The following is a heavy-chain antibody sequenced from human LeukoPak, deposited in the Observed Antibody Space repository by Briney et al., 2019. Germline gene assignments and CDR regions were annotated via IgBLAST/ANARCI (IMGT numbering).Heavy chain of an antibody. Sequence: SETLSLTCTVSGGSISGSSYYWGWIRQPPGKGLEWIGSIYYSGSTNYNPSLKSRVTISVDTSKNQFSLKLSSVTAADTAVYYCARDRVRGNSNPFFDYWGQGTLVTVSS. CDR1: GGSISGSSYY. CDR3: ARDRVRGNSNPFFDY. J-gene: IGHJ4*02. D-gene: IGHD4-11*01. CDR2: IYYSGST. V-gene: IGHV4-39*07.